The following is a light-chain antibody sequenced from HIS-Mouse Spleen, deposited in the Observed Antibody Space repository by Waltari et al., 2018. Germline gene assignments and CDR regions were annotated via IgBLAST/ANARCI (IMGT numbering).Light chain of an antibody. CDR2: DVS. CDR3: SSYTSSSFNVV. Sequence: QSALTQPASVSGSPGQSITISCTGTSRDLGGYNYVPWYQQHPGKAPKLMIYDVSNRPSGVSNRFSGSKSGNTASLTISGLQAEDEADYYCSSYTSSSFNVVFGGGTKLTVL. V-gene: IGLV2-14*03. CDR1: SRDLGGYNY. J-gene: IGLJ2*01.